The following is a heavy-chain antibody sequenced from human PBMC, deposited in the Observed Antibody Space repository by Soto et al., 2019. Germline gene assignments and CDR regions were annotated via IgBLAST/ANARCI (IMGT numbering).Heavy chain of an antibody. D-gene: IGHD3-10*01. Sequence: GGSLRLSCAASGFTFSTYAMHWVRQAPGKGLEWVAFMSSDGSNKYYADSVKGRFTISRDNSKNTLYLQMNSLRAEDTALYYCSREFISRTSPVEFDSWGQGTLVTVSS. J-gene: IGHJ4*02. V-gene: IGHV3-30-3*01. CDR1: GFTFSTYA. CDR2: MSSDGSNK. CDR3: SREFISRTSPVEFDS.